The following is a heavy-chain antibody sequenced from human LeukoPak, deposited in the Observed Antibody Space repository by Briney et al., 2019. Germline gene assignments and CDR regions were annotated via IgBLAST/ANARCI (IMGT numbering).Heavy chain of an antibody. CDR3: ANTRYYYDSSGFSLDY. Sequence: AGSLRLSCAASGFTFSSYGMHWVRQAPGKGLEWVAFIRYDGSNKYYADSVKGRFTISRDNSKNTLYLQMNSLRAEDTAVYYCANTRYYYDSSGFSLDYWGQGTLVTVSS. J-gene: IGHJ4*02. CDR1: GFTFSSYG. CDR2: IRYDGSNK. D-gene: IGHD3-22*01. V-gene: IGHV3-30*02.